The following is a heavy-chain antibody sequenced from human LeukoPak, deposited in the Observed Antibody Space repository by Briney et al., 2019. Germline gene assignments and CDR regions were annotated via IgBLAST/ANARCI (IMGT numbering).Heavy chain of an antibody. V-gene: IGHV3-11*04. CDR2: ISSSGSTI. CDR1: GFTFSDYY. D-gene: IGHD3-16*02. J-gene: IGHJ4*02. Sequence: GGSLRLSCAASGFTFSDYYMSWIRQAPGKGLEWVSYISSSGSTIYYADSVKGRFTISRDNAKNSLYLQMNSLRAEDTAVYYCARERYDYVWGSYLDYWGQGTLVTVSS. CDR3: ARERYDYVWGSYLDY.